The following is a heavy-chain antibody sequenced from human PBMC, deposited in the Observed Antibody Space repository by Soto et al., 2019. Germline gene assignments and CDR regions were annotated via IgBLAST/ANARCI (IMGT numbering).Heavy chain of an antibody. D-gene: IGHD3-3*01. V-gene: IGHV3-21*01. CDR2: ISSSSSYI. Sequence: GGSLRLSCAASGFTFSSYSMNWVRQAPGKGLEWVSSISSSSSYIYYADSVKGRFTISRDNAKNSLYLQMNSLRAEDTAVYYCARVRITIFGVVTHAFDIWGQGTMVIVSS. CDR3: ARVRITIFGVVTHAFDI. CDR1: GFTFSSYS. J-gene: IGHJ3*02.